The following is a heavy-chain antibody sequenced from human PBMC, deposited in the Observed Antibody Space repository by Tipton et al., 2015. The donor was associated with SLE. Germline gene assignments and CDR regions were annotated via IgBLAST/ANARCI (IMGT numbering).Heavy chain of an antibody. CDR1: GGSFSGYS. D-gene: IGHD3-10*01. CDR3: ATFRDMVQGVIGAFNI. CDR2: SKPSGNT. V-gene: IGHV4-34*01. J-gene: IGHJ3*02. Sequence: TLSLTCAVFGGSFSGYSWSWIRQPPGKGLEWVGESKPSGNTNYNPSLKSRVTISVDTSKNQLSLKLTSVTAADTAVYYCATFRDMVQGVIGAFNIWGQGTMVTVSS.